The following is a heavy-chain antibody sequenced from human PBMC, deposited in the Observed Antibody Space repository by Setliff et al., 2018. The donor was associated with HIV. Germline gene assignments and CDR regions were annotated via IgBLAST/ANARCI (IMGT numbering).Heavy chain of an antibody. D-gene: IGHD3-10*01. Sequence: PSETLSLTCTVSGGSFSTYYWSWIRQPDGEGPEYIGRVHSTGTTIYNPSLKSRVTMSVDASKNQLSLKLRSVTAADTAVYYCARARITMIGGRLEPYAFDRWGQGTKVTVSS. CDR1: GGSFSTYY. J-gene: IGHJ3*01. CDR3: ARARITMIGGRLEPYAFDR. CDR2: VHSTGTT. V-gene: IGHV4-4*07.